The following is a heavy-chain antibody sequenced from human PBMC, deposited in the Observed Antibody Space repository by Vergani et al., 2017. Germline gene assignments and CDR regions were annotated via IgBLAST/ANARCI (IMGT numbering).Heavy chain of an antibody. D-gene: IGHD6-6*01. V-gene: IGHV3-48*04. Sequence: VQLVESGGGVVQPGRSLRLSCAASGFTFSSYAMHWVRQAPGKGLEWVSYISSSGSTIYYADSVKGRFTISRDNAKNSLYLQMNSLRAEDTAVYYCARDMFEYSSSPDHYWYFDLWGRGTLVTVSS. J-gene: IGHJ2*01. CDR1: GFTFSSYA. CDR3: ARDMFEYSSSPDHYWYFDL. CDR2: ISSSGSTI.